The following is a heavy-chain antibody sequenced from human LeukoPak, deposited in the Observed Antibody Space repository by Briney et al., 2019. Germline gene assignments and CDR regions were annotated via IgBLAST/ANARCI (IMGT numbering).Heavy chain of an antibody. D-gene: IGHD3-9*01. J-gene: IGHJ4*02. CDR3: TTDLSAHASLRYFDWLFEPLFDY. V-gene: IGHV3-15*01. Sequence: PGGSLRLSCAASGFTFSNAWMSWVRQAPGKGLEWVGRIKSKTDGGTTDYAAPVKGRFTISRDDSKNTLYLQMNSLKTEDTAVYYCTTDLSAHASLRYFDWLFEPLFDYWGQGTLVTVSS. CDR2: IKSKTDGGTT. CDR1: GFTFSNAW.